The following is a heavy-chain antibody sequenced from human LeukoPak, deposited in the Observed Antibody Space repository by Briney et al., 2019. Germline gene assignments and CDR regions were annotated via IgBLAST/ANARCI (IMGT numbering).Heavy chain of an antibody. CDR3: IHRRTMSSWYFDY. CDR1: XFSPSTRGGG. V-gene: IGHV2-5*01. D-gene: IGHD6-13*01. J-gene: IGHJ4*02. CDR2: IYWNEDK. Sequence: LTLTCTFXXFSPSTRGGGXGWXXQPPXKALXWLSLIYWNEDKRYSPTLKRRRTHTKENTQTQVVLTMTNMDPVDTATYYCIHRRTMSSWYFDYWGQGTLVTVSS.